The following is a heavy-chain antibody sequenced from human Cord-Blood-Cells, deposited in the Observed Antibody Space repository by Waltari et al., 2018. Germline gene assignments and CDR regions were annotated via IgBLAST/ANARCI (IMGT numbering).Heavy chain of an antibody. V-gene: IGHV4-59*01. CDR2: IYYSGST. Sequence: QVQLQESGPGLVKPSETLSLTCTVSGGSISSYYWSWIRQPPGKGLEWIGYIYYSGSTNDNPALKSRVTISVDTSKNQFSLKLSSVTAADTAVYYCASGVVTGGGWFDYWGQGTLVTVSS. CDR3: ASGVVTGGGWFDY. D-gene: IGHD2-21*02. J-gene: IGHJ4*02. CDR1: GGSISSYY.